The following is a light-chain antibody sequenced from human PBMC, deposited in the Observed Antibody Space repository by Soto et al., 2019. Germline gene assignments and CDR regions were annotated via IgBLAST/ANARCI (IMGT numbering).Light chain of an antibody. J-gene: IGKJ1*01. CDR3: LQYNDLPRT. V-gene: IGKV3-15*01. Sequence: EIVMTQSPATLSVSPGESATLSCRASQRISSNLGWFQQKPGQAPRLLIHVASTRATGIPTRFSGSGSETEFTLTSTSLQSADFAVYYCLQYNDLPRTFGRGTRVEIK. CDR2: VAS. CDR1: QRISSN.